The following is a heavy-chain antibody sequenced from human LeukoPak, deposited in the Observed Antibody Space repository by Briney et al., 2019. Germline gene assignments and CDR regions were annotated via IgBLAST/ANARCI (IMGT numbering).Heavy chain of an antibody. D-gene: IGHD3-22*01. Sequence: PGGSLRLSCAASGFTFSSYWMSWVRQAQGKGLEWVANIKQDGSEKYHVDSVKGRFTISRDNAKNSLYLQMNSLRAEDTALYYCARAYYYDSSGYPFDYWGQGTLVTVSS. J-gene: IGHJ4*02. V-gene: IGHV3-7*01. CDR1: GFTFSSYW. CDR2: IKQDGSEK. CDR3: ARAYYYDSSGYPFDY.